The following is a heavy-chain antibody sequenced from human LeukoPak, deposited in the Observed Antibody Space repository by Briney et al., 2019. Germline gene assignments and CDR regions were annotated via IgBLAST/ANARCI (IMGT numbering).Heavy chain of an antibody. V-gene: IGHV3-48*02. Sequence: GGSLRLSCVASGFTFSRNWMSWVRQAPGKGLEWVSYISSSSSTIYYADSVKGRFTISRDNAKNSLYLQMNSLRDEDTAVYYCARVHGDIVATIHDYWGQGTLVTVSS. CDR1: GFTFSRNW. D-gene: IGHD5-12*01. CDR2: ISSSSSTI. J-gene: IGHJ4*02. CDR3: ARVHGDIVATIHDY.